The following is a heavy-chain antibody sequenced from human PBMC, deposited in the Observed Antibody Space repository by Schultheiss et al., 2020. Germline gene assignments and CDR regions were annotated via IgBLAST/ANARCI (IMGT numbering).Heavy chain of an antibody. D-gene: IGHD1/OR15-1a*01. Sequence: GGSLRLSCAASGFTFSSYGMHWVRQAPGKGLEWVAVISYDGSNKYYADSVKGRFTISRDNSKNTLYLQMNSLRAEDTAVYYCAKAGEGKGEQIDYWGQGTLVTVSS. CDR3: AKAGEGKGEQIDY. V-gene: IGHV3-30*18. CDR1: GFTFSSYG. J-gene: IGHJ4*02. CDR2: ISYDGSNK.